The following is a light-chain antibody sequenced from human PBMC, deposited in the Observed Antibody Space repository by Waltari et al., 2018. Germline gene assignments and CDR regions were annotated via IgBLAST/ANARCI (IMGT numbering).Light chain of an antibody. CDR2: LGS. V-gene: IGKV2-28*01. J-gene: IGKJ2*01. Sequence: EIVKTKTQLSIPVTQGKPNSISCRSSQSLLQSNGYNYLDWYLQKPGQSPQLLIYLGSNRASGVPDRFSGSGSGTDFTLKISRVETEDVGVYYCMQALQTPVTFGQGTKLEI. CDR1: QSLLQSNGYNY. CDR3: MQALQTPVT.